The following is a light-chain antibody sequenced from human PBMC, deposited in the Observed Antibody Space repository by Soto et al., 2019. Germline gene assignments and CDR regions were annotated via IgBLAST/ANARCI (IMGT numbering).Light chain of an antibody. CDR3: PQHSQWPTRR. Sequence: SPGNLYVSTGERATLSCRASQSVSSYLAWYQQKPGQAPRLLIYGASNRATGIPARFSGSGSGTDFTLTISDLEPEDFAVYYCPQHSQWPTRRFGDGTKVDI. CDR2: GAS. CDR1: QSVSSY. V-gene: IGKV3-11*01. J-gene: IGKJ1*01.